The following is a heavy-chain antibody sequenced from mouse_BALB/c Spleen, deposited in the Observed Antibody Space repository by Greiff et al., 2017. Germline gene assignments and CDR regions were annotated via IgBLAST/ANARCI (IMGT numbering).Heavy chain of an antibody. V-gene: IGHV1S56*01. Sequence: QVQLKQSGPELVKPGASVRISCKASGYTFTSYYIHWVKQRPGQGLEWIGWINPGNVNTKYNEKFKGKATLTADKSSSTAYMQLSSLTSEDSAVYFCARGGDYYRYLDYWGQGTTLTVSS. D-gene: IGHD2-14*01. CDR3: ARGGDYYRYLDY. CDR1: GYTFTSYY. CDR2: INPGNVNT. J-gene: IGHJ2*01.